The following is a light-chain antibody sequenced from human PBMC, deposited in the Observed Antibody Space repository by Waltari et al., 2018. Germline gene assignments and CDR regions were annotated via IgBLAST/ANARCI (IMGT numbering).Light chain of an antibody. Sequence: DIQLTQSPSFLSASVGDRVTITCRASQGISSYLAWYQQEPGKAPKLLISSASTLQRGVPASFSGSGSGTAFTLTISSLQPEDFAAYYCQQLHTYPYTFGQGTKVEIK. J-gene: IGKJ2*01. V-gene: IGKV1-9*01. CDR2: SAS. CDR1: QGISSY. CDR3: QQLHTYPYT.